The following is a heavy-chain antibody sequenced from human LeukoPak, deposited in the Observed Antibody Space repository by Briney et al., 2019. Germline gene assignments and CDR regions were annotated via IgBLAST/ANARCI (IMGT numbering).Heavy chain of an antibody. J-gene: IGHJ4*02. Sequence: GESLKISCKGSGYTFDTYWIGWVRQMPGKGLEWMGIIYPGDSDTKYRPSFQGQVTFSVDKSTTTAYLHWSSLKASDTAMYYCARTQKGSTDYWGQGTLVTVSS. D-gene: IGHD5/OR15-5a*01. CDR3: ARTQKGSTDY. V-gene: IGHV5-51*01. CDR2: IYPGDSDT. CDR1: GYTFDTYW.